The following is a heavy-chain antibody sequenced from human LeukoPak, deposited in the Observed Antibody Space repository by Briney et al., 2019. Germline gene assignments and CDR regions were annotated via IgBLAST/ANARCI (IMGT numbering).Heavy chain of an antibody. Sequence: PGESLKISCKGSGYSFTSYWIGWVRQMPGKGLEWMGIIYPGDSDTRYSPSFQGQVTISADKSISTAYLQWSSLKASDTAMYYCARQSDYYDSSGTRNWFNPWGQGTLVTVSS. D-gene: IGHD3-22*01. CDR2: IYPGDSDT. CDR3: ARQSDYYDSSGTRNWFNP. J-gene: IGHJ5*02. V-gene: IGHV5-51*01. CDR1: GYSFTSYW.